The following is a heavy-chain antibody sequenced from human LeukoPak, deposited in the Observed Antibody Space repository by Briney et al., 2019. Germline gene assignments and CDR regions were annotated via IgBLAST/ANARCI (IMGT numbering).Heavy chain of an antibody. D-gene: IGHD3-9*01. CDR1: GGSFSGCY. CDR3: ARGGTAYYDILTGYYPNSFYYGMDV. J-gene: IGHJ6*02. V-gene: IGHV4-34*01. CDR2: INHSGST. Sequence: SETLSLTCAVYGGSFSGCYWSWIRQPPGKGLEWIGEINHSGSTNYNPSLKSRVTISVDTSKNQFSLKLSSVTAADTAVYYCARGGTAYYDILTGYYPNSFYYGMDVWGQGTTVTVSS.